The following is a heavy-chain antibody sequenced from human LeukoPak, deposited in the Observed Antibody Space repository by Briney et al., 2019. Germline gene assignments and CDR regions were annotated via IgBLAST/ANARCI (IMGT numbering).Heavy chain of an antibody. CDR3: ARAAPQLRFYAFDI. Sequence: ASVKVSCKASGYTFTGYYMHWVRQAPGQGLEWMGRTNPNSGGTNYAQKFQGRVTMTRDTSISTAYMELSRLRSDDTAVYYCARAAPQLRFYAFDIWGQGTMVTVSS. J-gene: IGHJ3*02. D-gene: IGHD3-3*01. V-gene: IGHV1-2*06. CDR2: TNPNSGGT. CDR1: GYTFTGYY.